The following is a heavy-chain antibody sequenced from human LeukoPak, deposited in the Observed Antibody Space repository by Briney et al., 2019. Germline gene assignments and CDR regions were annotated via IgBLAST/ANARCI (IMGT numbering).Heavy chain of an antibody. CDR3: ATRLDFDWLPINWFDP. CDR1: GFTFSSYS. Sequence: PGGSLRLSCAASGFTFSSYSMNWVRQAPGKGLEWVSSISSSSSYIYYADSVKGRFTISRDNAKNSLYLQMNSLRAEDTAVYYCATRLDFDWLPINWFDPWGQGTLVTVSS. V-gene: IGHV3-21*01. D-gene: IGHD3-9*01. J-gene: IGHJ5*02. CDR2: ISSSSSYI.